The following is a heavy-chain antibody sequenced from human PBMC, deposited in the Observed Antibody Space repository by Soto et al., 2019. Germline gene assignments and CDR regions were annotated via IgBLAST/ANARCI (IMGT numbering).Heavy chain of an antibody. J-gene: IGHJ6*02. Sequence: PWTTLSLTCIVSGDSVTSGSYYWTWLRQPPGKGLEWIGYISYTGRTKYNPSLQSRVTISVDTSKNDFSLNLSSVTAADTAVYFCAREWGLLPYYVMNVWGHGTAVTVS. V-gene: IGHV4-61*03. CDR1: GDSVTSGSYY. CDR3: AREWGLLPYYVMNV. CDR2: ISYTGRT. D-gene: IGHD7-27*01.